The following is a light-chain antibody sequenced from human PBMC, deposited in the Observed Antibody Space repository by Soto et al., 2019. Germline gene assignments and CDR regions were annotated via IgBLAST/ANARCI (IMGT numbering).Light chain of an antibody. CDR1: SSDVGGYNY. CDR3: CSYAGVPYV. Sequence: QSALTQPRSLSGSPGQSVAIFCTGTSSDVGGYNYVSWYQQHPGKAPRVIIYDVTKRPSGVPDRFSGSKSGSTASLTISGLQAEDEADYYCCSYAGVPYVFGPGTKVTVL. CDR2: DVT. J-gene: IGLJ1*01. V-gene: IGLV2-11*01.